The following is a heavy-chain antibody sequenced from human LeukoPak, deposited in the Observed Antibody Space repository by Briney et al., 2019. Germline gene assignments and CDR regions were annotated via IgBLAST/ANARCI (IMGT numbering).Heavy chain of an antibody. CDR2: ISGSGGST. CDR1: GFTFSSYA. D-gene: IGHD2-2*03. Sequence: GGSLRLSCAASGFTFSSYAMSWVRHAPGKGLEWVSAISGSGGSTYYADSVKGRFTISRDNAKNTLYLQMNSLGAEDTAVYYCAKDGRGYCSSTSCYGMDPWGQGTLVTVSS. J-gene: IGHJ5*02. V-gene: IGHV3-23*01. CDR3: AKDGRGYCSSTSCYGMDP.